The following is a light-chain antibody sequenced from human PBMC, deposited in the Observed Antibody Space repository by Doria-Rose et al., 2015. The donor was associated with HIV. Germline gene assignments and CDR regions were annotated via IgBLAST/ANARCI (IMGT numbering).Light chain of an antibody. CDR2: WAS. CDR1: QSLLYTSKNH. Sequence: DIQVTQSPESLGMSLGERATLNCKSNQSLLYTSKNHLAWYQQKPGQPPKLLIYWASTRQSGVPARFSGSGSGTDFTLTISSLEAEDVAVYYCQQYYDAPSFGPGTTVDIK. CDR3: QQYYDAPS. V-gene: IGKV4-1*01. J-gene: IGKJ3*01.